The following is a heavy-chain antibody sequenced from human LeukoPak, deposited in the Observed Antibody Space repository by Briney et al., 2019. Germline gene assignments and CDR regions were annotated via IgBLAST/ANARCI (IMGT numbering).Heavy chain of an antibody. Sequence: QPGGSLRLSCAASGFTFSGSAMHWVRQASGKGLEWVGRITSKANSYATDFAASVKGRFTMSRDDSKNTAYLHMDSLKTEDTAVYYCTTAENPATMPTVHGNWGQGTLVTVYS. D-gene: IGHD5-24*01. CDR1: GFTFSGSA. CDR3: TTAENPATMPTVHGN. J-gene: IGHJ1*01. CDR2: ITSKANSYAT. V-gene: IGHV3-73*01.